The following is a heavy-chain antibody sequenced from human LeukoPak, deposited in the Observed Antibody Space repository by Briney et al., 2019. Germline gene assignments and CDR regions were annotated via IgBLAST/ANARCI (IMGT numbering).Heavy chain of an antibody. CDR3: ARSDYGDSRRYFDY. J-gene: IGHJ4*02. D-gene: IGHD4-17*01. CDR2: IYYSGST. Sequence: TLSLTCTVSGDSISSGGYYWSWIRQHPGKGLEWIGYIYYSGSTYYNPSLKSRVTISVDTSKNQFSLKLSSVTAADTAVYYCARSDYGDSRRYFDYWGQGTLVTVSS. V-gene: IGHV4-31*03. CDR1: GDSISSGGYY.